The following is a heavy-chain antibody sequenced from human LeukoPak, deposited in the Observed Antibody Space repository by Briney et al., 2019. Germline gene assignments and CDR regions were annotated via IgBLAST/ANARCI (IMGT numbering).Heavy chain of an antibody. D-gene: IGHD1-26*01. CDR1: GFTFRSYC. CDR3: ARDGELGSPADAFDI. CDR2: IKQDGSEK. Sequence: GGSLRLSCAASGFTFRSYCMTWVRQYPGKGLEWVANIKQDGSEKYYVDSVKGRFTISRDNAKNSLYLQMNSLRAEDTAVYYCARDGELGSPADAFDIWGQGTMVTVSS. J-gene: IGHJ3*02. V-gene: IGHV3-7*01.